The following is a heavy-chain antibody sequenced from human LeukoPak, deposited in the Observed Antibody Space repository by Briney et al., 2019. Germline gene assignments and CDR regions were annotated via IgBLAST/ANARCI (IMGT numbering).Heavy chain of an antibody. J-gene: IGHJ4*02. D-gene: IGHD3-22*01. CDR3: ARDGIVSYYYDSSGYNY. V-gene: IGHV1-18*01. CDR1: GYTFTSYG. CDR2: ISAYNGNT. Sequence: ASVKVSCKASGYTFTSYGISWVRQAPGQGLEWMGWISAYNGNTNYAQKLQGRVTMTTGTSTSTAYMELRSLRSDDTAVYYCARDGIVSYYYDSSGYNYWGQGTLVTVSS.